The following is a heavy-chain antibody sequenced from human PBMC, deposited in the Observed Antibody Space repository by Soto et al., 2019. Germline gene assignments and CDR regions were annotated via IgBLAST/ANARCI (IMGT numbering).Heavy chain of an antibody. CDR1: AFTLSDHF. V-gene: IGHV3-72*01. J-gene: IGHJ4*02. CDR2: RRAKAYRYTT. CDR3: ARNLAYGGGYTFDY. Sequence: EVQLVESGGGLVQPGGSLRLSCAVSAFTLSDHFIDWVRQAPGKGREWVVRRRAKAYRYTTEYRAPVKGRFTISRDDSRNALYLQMNSLKTEDTAVYYCARNLAYGGGYTFDYWGQGTLVTVSS. D-gene: IGHD2-21*01.